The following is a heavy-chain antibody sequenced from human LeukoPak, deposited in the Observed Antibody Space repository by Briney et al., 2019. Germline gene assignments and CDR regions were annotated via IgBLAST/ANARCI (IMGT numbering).Heavy chain of an antibody. CDR3: ARLLLRRGAFDI. Sequence: SETLSLTCTVAGGSISSYYWSWIRQPPGKGLEWIGYIYYSGSTNYNPSLKSRVTISVDTSKNQFSLKLSSVTAADTAVYYCARLLLRRGAFDIWGQGTMVTVSS. V-gene: IGHV4-59*08. CDR1: GGSISSYY. CDR2: IYYSGST. D-gene: IGHD3-22*01. J-gene: IGHJ3*02.